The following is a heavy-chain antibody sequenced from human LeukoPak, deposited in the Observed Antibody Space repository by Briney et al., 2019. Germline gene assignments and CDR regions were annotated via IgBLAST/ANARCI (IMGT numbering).Heavy chain of an antibody. CDR2: IKQDGSEK. D-gene: IGHD5-18*01. J-gene: IGHJ6*03. Sequence: GGSLRLSCAASGFTFSSYWMSWVPQAPGKGLEWVANIKQDGSEKYYVDSVKGRFTISRDNAKNSLYLQMNSLRAEDTAVYYCARTNSYGFLGYYYYYYMDVWGKGTTVTVSS. CDR3: ARTNSYGFLGYYYYYYMDV. V-gene: IGHV3-7*01. CDR1: GFTFSSYW.